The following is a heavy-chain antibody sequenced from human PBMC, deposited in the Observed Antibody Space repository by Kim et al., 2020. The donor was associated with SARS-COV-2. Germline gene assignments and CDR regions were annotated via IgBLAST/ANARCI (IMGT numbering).Heavy chain of an antibody. CDR3: ARGGSWFGELFPIDY. V-gene: IGHV3-13*01. Sequence: GGSLRLSCAASGFTFSSYDMHWVRQATGKGLEWVSAIGTAGDTYYPGSVKGRFTISRENAKNSLYLQMNSLRAGDTAVYYCARGGSWFGELFPIDYWGQGTLVTVSS. J-gene: IGHJ4*02. CDR1: GFTFSSYD. CDR2: IGTAGDT. D-gene: IGHD3-10*01.